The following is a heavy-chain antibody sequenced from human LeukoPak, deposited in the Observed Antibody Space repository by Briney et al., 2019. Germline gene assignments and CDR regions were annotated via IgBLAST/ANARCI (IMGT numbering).Heavy chain of an antibody. CDR3: ARQLAHYDYVWGSYRPNWFDP. CDR1: GGSISSSSYY. V-gene: IGHV4-39*01. Sequence: SSETLSLTCTVSGGSISSSSYYWGWIRQPAGKGLEWIGSIYYSGSTYYNPSLKSRVTISVDTSKNQFSLKLSSVTAADTAVYYCARQLAHYDYVWGSYRPNWFDPWGQGTLVTVSS. D-gene: IGHD3-16*02. J-gene: IGHJ5*02. CDR2: IYYSGST.